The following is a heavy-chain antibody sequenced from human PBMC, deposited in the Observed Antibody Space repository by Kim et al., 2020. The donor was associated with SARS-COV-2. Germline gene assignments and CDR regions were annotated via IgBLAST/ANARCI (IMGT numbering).Heavy chain of an antibody. J-gene: IGHJ6*01. Sequence: SETLSFTCTVSGGSISSSSYYWGWIRQPPGKGLEWIGSIYYSGSTYYNPSLKSRVTISVDTSKNQFSLKLSSVTAADTAVYYCARQLGSGYYSYYYYGM. CDR1: GGSISSSSYY. CDR2: IYYSGST. CDR3: ARQLGSGYYSYYYYGM. V-gene: IGHV4-39*01. D-gene: IGHD3-22*01.